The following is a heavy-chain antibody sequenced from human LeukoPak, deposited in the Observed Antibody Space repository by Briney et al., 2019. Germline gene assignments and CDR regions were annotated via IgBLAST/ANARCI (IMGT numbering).Heavy chain of an antibody. D-gene: IGHD1-14*01. Sequence: GGSLRLSCAASGFTFSSYSMNWVRQAPGKGLEWVSSISSSSSYIYYADSVKGRFTISRDNAKNSLYLQMNSLRAEDTAVYYCARGPLALNRPAPGLLVWGQGTLVTVSS. CDR3: ARGPLALNRPAPGLLV. J-gene: IGHJ4*02. V-gene: IGHV3-21*01. CDR1: GFTFSSYS. CDR2: ISSSSSYI.